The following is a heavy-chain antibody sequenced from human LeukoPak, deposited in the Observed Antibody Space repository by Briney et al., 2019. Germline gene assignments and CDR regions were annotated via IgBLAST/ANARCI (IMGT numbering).Heavy chain of an antibody. Sequence: GGSLRLSCAASGLTFSSYGMHGVRQAPGKGLEWVAVISYDGSNKYYADSVKGRFTISRDNSKNTLYLQMNSLRAEDTAVYYCARDGAPGYCSGGSCYSFDYWGQGTLVTVSS. CDR3: ARDGAPGYCSGGSCYSFDY. CDR1: GLTFSSYG. D-gene: IGHD2-15*01. V-gene: IGHV3-30*03. J-gene: IGHJ4*02. CDR2: ISYDGSNK.